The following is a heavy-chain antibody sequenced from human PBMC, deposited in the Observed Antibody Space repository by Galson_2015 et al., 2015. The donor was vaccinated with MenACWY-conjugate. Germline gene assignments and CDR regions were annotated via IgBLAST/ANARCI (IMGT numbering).Heavy chain of an antibody. J-gene: IGHJ4*02. CDR3: VREGYYFDY. CDR2: TYYRSKWYN. CDR1: GDSVSSNSAA. V-gene: IGHV6-1*01. Sequence: CAISGDSVSSNSAAWNWIRQSPSRGLEWLGKTYYRSKWYNDYAVSVKSRITINPDTSNNQFSPQLNSVTPDDTAVYYCVREGYYFDYWGQGTLVTVSS.